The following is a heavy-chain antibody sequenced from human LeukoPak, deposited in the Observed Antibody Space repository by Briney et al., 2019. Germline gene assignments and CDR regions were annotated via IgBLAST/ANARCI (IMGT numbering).Heavy chain of an antibody. CDR1: GYTFTSYG. V-gene: IGHV1-18*01. CDR3: ARVDGVPTYYYDSSGPSAPYYFDY. CDR2: ISAYNGNT. J-gene: IGHJ4*02. Sequence: ASVKVSCKASGYTFTSYGISWVRQAPGQGLEWMGWISAYNGNTNYAQKLQGRVTMTTDTSTSTAYMELRSLRSDDTAVYYCARVDGVPTYYYDSSGPSAPYYFDYWGQGTLVTVSS. D-gene: IGHD3-22*01.